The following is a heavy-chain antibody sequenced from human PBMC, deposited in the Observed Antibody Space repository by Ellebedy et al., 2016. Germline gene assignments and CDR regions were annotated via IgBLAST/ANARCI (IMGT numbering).Heavy chain of an antibody. CDR1: GFTFSSYG. CDR3: ASLGPPQSGY. V-gene: IGHV3-33*01. D-gene: IGHD2-8*02. J-gene: IGHJ4*02. Sequence: GESLKISCAASGFTFSSYGMHWVRQAPGKGLEWVAVIWYDGSNKYYADSVKGRFTVSRDNSKNTLYLQMNSLRAEDTAVYYCASLGPPQSGYWGQGTLVTVSS. CDR2: IWYDGSNK.